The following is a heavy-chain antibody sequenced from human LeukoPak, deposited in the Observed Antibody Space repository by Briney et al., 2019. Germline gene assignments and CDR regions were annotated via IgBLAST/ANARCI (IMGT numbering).Heavy chain of an antibody. Sequence: GGSLRLSCAASGFTFSNAWMSWVRQAPGKGLEWVGRIKSKTDGGTTDYAAPVKGRFTISRDDSKNTLYLQMNSLKTEDTAVYYCTTDPEGILVVPAATRAYWGQGTLVTVSS. J-gene: IGHJ4*02. D-gene: IGHD2-2*01. CDR3: TTDPEGILVVPAATRAY. V-gene: IGHV3-15*01. CDR2: IKSKTDGGTT. CDR1: GFTFSNAW.